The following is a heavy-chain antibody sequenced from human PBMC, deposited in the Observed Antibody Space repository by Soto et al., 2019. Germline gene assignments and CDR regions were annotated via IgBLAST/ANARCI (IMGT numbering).Heavy chain of an antibody. V-gene: IGHV1-18*01. CDR2: ISPYDDKT. CDR3: AGGGYYDNVWGKLSHYGLDK. CDR1: GYTFIKYG. Sequence: QVQLAQSPAEVKKPGASVRVSCKASGYTFIKYGIAWVRQAPGQGLEWMGWISPYDDKTIYAQTFQGRVPLTAGRATRTVYLDLRSLKSNDPAGYYCAGGGYYDNVWGKLSHYGLDKWGQGTSVTVSS. D-gene: IGHD3-16*01. J-gene: IGHJ6*02.